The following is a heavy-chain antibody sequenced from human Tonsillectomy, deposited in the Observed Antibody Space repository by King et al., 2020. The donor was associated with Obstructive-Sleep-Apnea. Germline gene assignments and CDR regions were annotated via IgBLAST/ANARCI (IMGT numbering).Heavy chain of an antibody. CDR3: AKEFSSGWYGPIAY. Sequence: VQLVESGGGLVQPGRSLRLSCAASGFTFDDYAMHWVRQAPGKGLKWVSGSSWNSGRIGYADSVRGRFTVSRDNAKNFLSLHMNSLRVEDSAFYYCAKEFSSGWYGPIAYWGQGTLVTVSS. CDR1: GFTFDDYA. CDR2: SSWNSGRI. V-gene: IGHV3-9*01. J-gene: IGHJ4*02. D-gene: IGHD6-19*01.